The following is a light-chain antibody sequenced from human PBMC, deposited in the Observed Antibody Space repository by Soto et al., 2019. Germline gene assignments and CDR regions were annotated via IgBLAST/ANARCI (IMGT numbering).Light chain of an antibody. J-gene: IGKJ5*01. CDR3: QQYDNWPIT. Sequence: EIVLTQSPVTLSLSPGERATLSCRASQSVSSSYLAWYQQKPGQAPRLLIYGASSRATGIPDRFSGSGAGTDFTRTISRLEPEDSEVDDCQQYDNWPITFGQGTRLEIK. V-gene: IGKV3-20*01. CDR2: GAS. CDR1: QSVSSSY.